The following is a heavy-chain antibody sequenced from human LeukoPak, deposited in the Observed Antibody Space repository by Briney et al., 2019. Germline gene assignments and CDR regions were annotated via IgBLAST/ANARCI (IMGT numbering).Heavy chain of an antibody. CDR1: GGSISSSSYY. Sequence: PSETLSLTCTVSGGSISSSSYYWGWIRQPPGKGLEWIGSMYYSGSTYYNPSLKSRVTISVDTSKNQFSLKLSSVTAADTAVYYCARPGGYSYDRNWFDPWGQGTLVTVSS. D-gene: IGHD5-18*01. J-gene: IGHJ5*02. CDR2: MYYSGST. CDR3: ARPGGYSYDRNWFDP. V-gene: IGHV4-39*01.